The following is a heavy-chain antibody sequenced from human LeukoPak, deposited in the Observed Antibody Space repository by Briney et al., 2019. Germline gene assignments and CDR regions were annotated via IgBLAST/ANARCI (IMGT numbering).Heavy chain of an antibody. V-gene: IGHV3-23*01. CDR2: ITYNSGTI. CDR1: GFTFRSYA. CDR3: AKADRGWGVITKD. J-gene: IGHJ4*02. D-gene: IGHD3-10*01. Sequence: PGGSLRLSCAASGFTFRSYAMQWVRQAPGKGLEWVSYITYNSGTIFYAEYVRGRFTISRDNSEKTLYLQMNSLRAEDTAVYYCAKADRGWGVITKDWGQGTLVTVSS.